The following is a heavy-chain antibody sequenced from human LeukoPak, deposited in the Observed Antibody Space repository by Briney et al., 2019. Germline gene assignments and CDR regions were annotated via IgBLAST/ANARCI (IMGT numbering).Heavy chain of an antibody. CDR2: ISTYNGHT. Sequence: ASVKVSCKASGYILTSYGINWVRQAPGQGLEWMGWISTYNGHTNYAQKFQGRVTMTTDTSTSTASMELRSLRSDDTAVYYCARDHAAGWELPLNWFDPWGQGTLVTVSS. CDR1: GYILTSYG. CDR3: ARDHAAGWELPLNWFDP. D-gene: IGHD1-26*01. J-gene: IGHJ5*02. V-gene: IGHV1-18*01.